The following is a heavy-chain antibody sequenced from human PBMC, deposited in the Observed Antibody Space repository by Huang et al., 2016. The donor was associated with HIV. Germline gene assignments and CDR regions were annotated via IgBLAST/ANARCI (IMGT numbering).Heavy chain of an antibody. J-gene: IGHJ2*01. D-gene: IGHD3-16*01. Sequence: QVQLQESGPGLVKPSETLSLTCTVSGGSISSHHYSWIRQPPGKGREWIGIIYYSGGTDYIPSLKRRATISLDTSKNHFSLRLRSVTAADTAVYYGARVARCPNWYFDLWGRGTLVTVSS. CDR3: ARVARCPNWYFDL. CDR1: GGSISSHH. V-gene: IGHV4-59*11. CDR2: IYYSGGT.